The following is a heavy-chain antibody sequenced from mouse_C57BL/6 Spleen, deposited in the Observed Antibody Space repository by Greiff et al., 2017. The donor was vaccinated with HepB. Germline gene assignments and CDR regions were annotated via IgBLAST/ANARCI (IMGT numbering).Heavy chain of an antibody. J-gene: IGHJ4*01. V-gene: IGHV1-55*01. CDR1: GYTFTSYW. CDR2: IYPGSGST. D-gene: IGHD1-1*01. Sequence: QVQLQQPGAELVKPGASVKMSCKASGYTFTSYWITWVKQRPGQGLEWIGDIYPGSGSTNYNEKFKSKDTLTVDTSSSTAYMQLSSLTSEDSAVYYCARYGSSYHYYAMDYWGQGTSVTVSS. CDR3: ARYGSSYHYYAMDY.